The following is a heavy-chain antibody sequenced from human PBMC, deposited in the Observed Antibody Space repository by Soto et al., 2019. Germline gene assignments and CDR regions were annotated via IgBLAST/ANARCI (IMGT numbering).Heavy chain of an antibody. D-gene: IGHD2-2*01. V-gene: IGHV4-34*01. J-gene: IGHJ5*02. Sequence: SCKASGGTFSSYAISWVRQPPGKGLEWIGEINHSGSTNYNPSLKSRVTISVDTSKNQFSLKLSSVTAADTAVYYCARHIVVVPAAKVQNWFDPWGQGTLVTVSS. CDR2: INHSGST. CDR1: GGTFSSYA. CDR3: ARHIVVVPAAKVQNWFDP.